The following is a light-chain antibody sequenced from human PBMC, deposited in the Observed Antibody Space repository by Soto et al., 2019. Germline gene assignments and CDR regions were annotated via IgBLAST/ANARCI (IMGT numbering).Light chain of an antibody. V-gene: IGLV2-8*01. CDR2: EVS. J-gene: IGLJ1*01. CDR3: SSYAGSNSPYV. CDR1: SSDVGGYNY. Sequence: QPVLTQPPSASGSPGQSVTISCTGTSSDVGGYNYVSWYQQHPGKAPKLMIYEVSKRPSGVPDRFSGSKSGNTASLTVSGLQAEDEADYYCSSYAGSNSPYVFGTGTQLTVL.